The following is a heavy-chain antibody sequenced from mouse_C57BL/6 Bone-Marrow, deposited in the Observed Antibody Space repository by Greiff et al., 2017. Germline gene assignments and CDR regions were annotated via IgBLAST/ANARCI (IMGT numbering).Heavy chain of an antibody. V-gene: IGHV1-63*01. D-gene: IGHD1-1*01. CDR1: GYTFTNYW. CDR3: ARGDYNGSSFAY. Sequence: QVQLQQSGAGLVRPGTSVKLSCTASGYTFTNYWIGWAKQRPGHGLEWIGYIYPGGGYTNYNEKFKGKDTLTADKSSSTAYLQISSLTSEDSAIYYSARGDYNGSSFAYWGQGTLVTVSA. CDR2: IYPGGGYT. J-gene: IGHJ3*01.